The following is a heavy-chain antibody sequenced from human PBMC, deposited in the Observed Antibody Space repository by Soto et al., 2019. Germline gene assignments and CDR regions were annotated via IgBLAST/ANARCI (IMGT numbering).Heavy chain of an antibody. CDR1: GDSLSNNSAA. CDR2: TYYRSRWYN. J-gene: IGHJ4*02. CDR3: ARDQGIVATIAD. Sequence: SPTLSLTCVISGDSLSNNSAAWNWIRQSPSRGLEWLGRTYYRSRWYNHYAESVKSRITINPDTSKNQFSLHLKSVTPEDSAVYYCARDQGIVATIADWGQGTLVTVSS. V-gene: IGHV6-1*01. D-gene: IGHD5-12*01.